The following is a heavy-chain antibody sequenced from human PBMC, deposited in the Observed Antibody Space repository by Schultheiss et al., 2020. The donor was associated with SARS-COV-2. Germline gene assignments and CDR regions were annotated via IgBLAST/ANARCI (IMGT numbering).Heavy chain of an antibody. J-gene: IGHJ3*02. V-gene: IGHV6-1*01. CDR1: GDSVSSNSAA. CDR2: TYYRSKWYN. CDR3: ARFVGIGRDAFDI. D-gene: IGHD7-27*01. Sequence: LRLSCALSGDSVSSNSAAWNWIRQSPSRGLEWLGRTYYRSKWYNDYAVSVKSRITINPDTSNNQFSLQLNSVTPEDTAVYYCARFVGIGRDAFDIWGQGTMVTVSS.